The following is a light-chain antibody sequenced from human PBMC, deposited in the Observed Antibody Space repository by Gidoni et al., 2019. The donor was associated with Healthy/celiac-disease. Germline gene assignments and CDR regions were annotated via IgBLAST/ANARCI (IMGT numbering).Light chain of an antibody. CDR3: YSTDSRGV. J-gene: IGLJ2*01. CDR2: EDS. Sequence: SYELTQLPSVSVSPGQTARITCSGDALPKKYAYWYQQKSGQAPVLVIYEDSKRPSEIPERFSGSSSGTMATLTISGAQVEDEADYYCYSTDSRGVFGGGTKLTVL. V-gene: IGLV3-10*01. CDR1: ALPKKY.